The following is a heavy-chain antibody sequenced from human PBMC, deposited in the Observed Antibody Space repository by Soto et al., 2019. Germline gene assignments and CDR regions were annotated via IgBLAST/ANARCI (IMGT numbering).Heavy chain of an antibody. Sequence: SETLSLTCAVSGGSISSSNWWSWVRQPPGKGLEWIGEIYHSGSTNYNPSLKSRVTISVDKSKNQFSLKLSSVTAADTAVYYCARGGYCSGGSCYLFDYWGQGTLVTVSS. V-gene: IGHV4-4*02. D-gene: IGHD2-15*01. J-gene: IGHJ4*02. CDR3: ARGGYCSGGSCYLFDY. CDR1: GGSISSSNW. CDR2: IYHSGST.